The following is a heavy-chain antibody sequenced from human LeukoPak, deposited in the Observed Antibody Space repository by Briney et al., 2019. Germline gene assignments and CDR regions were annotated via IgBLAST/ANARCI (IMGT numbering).Heavy chain of an antibody. Sequence: SETLSLTCTVSSGSINNKLHYWGWIRQPPGRGPEWIATIYYSGTTFYNPSLKSRVTISVDTSNNLFSLTLSSVTAADTAVYYCARQLSGHYQWTFDYWGQGALVTVSS. CDR2: IYYSGTT. V-gene: IGHV4-39*02. D-gene: IGHD1-26*01. CDR3: ARQLSGHYQWTFDY. CDR1: SGSINNKLHY. J-gene: IGHJ4*02.